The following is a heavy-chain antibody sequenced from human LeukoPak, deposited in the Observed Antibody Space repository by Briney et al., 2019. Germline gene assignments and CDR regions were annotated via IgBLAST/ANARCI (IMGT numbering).Heavy chain of an antibody. J-gene: IGHJ4*02. V-gene: IGHV4-61*01. CDR1: GGSISSSSYY. CDR3: ARDGGGDYDFWIPQG. Sequence: PSETLSLTCTVSGGSISSSSYYWSWIRQPPGKGLEWIGYIYYSGSTNYNPSLKSRVTISVDTSKNQFSLKLSSVTAADTAVYYCARDGGGDYDFWIPQGWGQGTLVTVSS. CDR2: IYYSGST. D-gene: IGHD3-3*01.